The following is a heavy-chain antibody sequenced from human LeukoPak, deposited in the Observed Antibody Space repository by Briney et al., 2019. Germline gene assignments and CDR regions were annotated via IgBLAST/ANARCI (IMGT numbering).Heavy chain of an antibody. Sequence: SVKVSCKASGGTFSSYAISWVRQAPGQGLEWMGGIIPIFGTANYAQKFQGGVTITADESTSTAYMELSSLRSEDTAVYYCARDRGPRYSYGSIDYWGQGTLVTVSS. D-gene: IGHD5-18*01. CDR3: ARDRGPRYSYGSIDY. CDR1: GGTFSSYA. J-gene: IGHJ4*02. V-gene: IGHV1-69*13. CDR2: IIPIFGTA.